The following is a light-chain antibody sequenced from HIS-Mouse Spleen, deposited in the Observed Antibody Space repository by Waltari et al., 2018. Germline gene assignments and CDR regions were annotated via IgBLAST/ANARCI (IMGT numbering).Light chain of an antibody. CDR3: QQYYSDPPIT. Sequence: AIRMTQSPSSLSASTGDRVTITCRASQGISSYLAWYQQKPGKAPKLLIYAASTWQSGVPSRFSGSGSGTDFTLTISCLQSEDFATYYCQQYYSDPPITFGPGTKVDIK. V-gene: IGKV1-8*01. J-gene: IGKJ3*01. CDR1: QGISSY. CDR2: AAS.